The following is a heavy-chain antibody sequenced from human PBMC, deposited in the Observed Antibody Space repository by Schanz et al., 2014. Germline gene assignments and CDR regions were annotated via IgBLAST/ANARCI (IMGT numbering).Heavy chain of an antibody. CDR3: ARIGGSVFDY. D-gene: IGHD3-10*01. V-gene: IGHV3-33*08. Sequence: QVQLVESGGGVVQPGRSLRLSCAASGFMFSSYGMHWVRQAPGKGLEWVGVISYDGSKKSYADSVKGRFTISRDNFKGALYLQMSSLRAEDTAVYYCARIGGSVFDYWAQGTLVTVSS. CDR2: ISYDGSKK. CDR1: GFMFSSYG. J-gene: IGHJ4*02.